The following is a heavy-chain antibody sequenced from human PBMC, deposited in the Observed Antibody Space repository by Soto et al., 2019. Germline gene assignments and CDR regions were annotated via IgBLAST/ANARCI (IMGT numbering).Heavy chain of an antibody. D-gene: IGHD1-1*01. CDR3: VSSWPRWNDQKFDS. CDR2: ISYDVSNK. Sequence: PGGSLRLSCAASGFTFSSYAMHWVRQAPGKGLEWVAVISYDVSNKYYADSVKGRFTISRDNSKNTLYLQMNSLRAEDTAVYYCVSSWPRWNDQKFDSWGQGTLVTVSS. J-gene: IGHJ4*02. CDR1: GFTFSSYA. V-gene: IGHV3-30-3*01.